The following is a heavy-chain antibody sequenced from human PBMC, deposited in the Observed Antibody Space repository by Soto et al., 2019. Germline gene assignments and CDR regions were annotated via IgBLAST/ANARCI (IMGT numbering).Heavy chain of an antibody. J-gene: IGHJ3*02. CDR3: ARDLTDGGWKAARPGVGAFDI. CDR2: IIPIFGTA. V-gene: IGHV1-69*06. CDR1: GGTFSSYA. D-gene: IGHD6-6*01. Sequence: QVQLVQSGAEVKKPGSSVKVSCKASGGTFSSYAISWVRQAPGQGLEWMGGIIPIFGTANYAQKFQGRVTITADKSTSTAYMELSSLRSEDTAVYYCARDLTDGGWKAARPGVGAFDIWGQGTMVTVSS.